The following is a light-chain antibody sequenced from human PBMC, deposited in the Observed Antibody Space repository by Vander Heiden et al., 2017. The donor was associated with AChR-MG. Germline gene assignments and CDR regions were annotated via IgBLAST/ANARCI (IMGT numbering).Light chain of an antibody. CDR2: MNN. CDR3: AAWDDSLKKFV. J-gene: IGLJ1*01. V-gene: IGLV1-44*01. Sequence: SVLTPSPSASGPPGQRLTISCSASSSSVGRKSVTWYQHLPGTAPKHLIYMNNRRPSGVPDRFSGSKSGTSASLAISGLQPEDEADYYCAAWDDSLKKFVFGSGTKVTVL. CDR1: SSSVGRKS.